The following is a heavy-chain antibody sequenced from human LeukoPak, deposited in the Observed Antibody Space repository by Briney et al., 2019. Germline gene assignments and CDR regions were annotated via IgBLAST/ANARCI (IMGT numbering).Heavy chain of an antibody. Sequence: PSETLSLTCTVSGGSISSYYWSWIRQPAGKGLEWIGRIYTSGSTNYNPSLKSRVTISVDTSKNQFSLKLSSVTAADTAVYYCARGRIVVVPAATLEDYYYYMDVWGKGTTVTISS. J-gene: IGHJ6*03. CDR1: GGSISSYY. D-gene: IGHD2-2*01. V-gene: IGHV4-4*07. CDR3: ARGRIVVVPAATLEDYYYYMDV. CDR2: IYTSGST.